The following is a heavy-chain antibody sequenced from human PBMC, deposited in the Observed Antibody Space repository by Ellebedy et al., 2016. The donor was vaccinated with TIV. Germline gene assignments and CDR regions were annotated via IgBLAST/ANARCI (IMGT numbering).Heavy chain of an antibody. CDR3: ARQAVVVPSSFDP. J-gene: IGHJ5*02. D-gene: IGHD2-2*01. V-gene: IGHV1-2*02. CDR2: INPNSGGT. Sequence: ASVKVSCXASGGTFSSYAISWVRQAPGQGLEWMGWINPNSGGTNYAQKFQGRVTMTRDTSISTAYMELSRLRSDDTAVYYCARQAVVVPSSFDPWGQGTLVTVSS. CDR1: GGTFSSYA.